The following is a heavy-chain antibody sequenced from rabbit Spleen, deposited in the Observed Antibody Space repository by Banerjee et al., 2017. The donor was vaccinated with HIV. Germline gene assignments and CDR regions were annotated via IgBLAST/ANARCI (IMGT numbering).Heavy chain of an antibody. CDR3: ARDLASSSVDVNL. CDR1: GFSFSSNYY. V-gene: IGHV1S45*01. J-gene: IGHJ4*01. D-gene: IGHD1-1*01. Sequence: QEQLEESGGDLVKPEGSLTLTCTASGFSFSSNYYMCWVRQAPGKGLEWIACIYTGDGTYIYYASWAKGRFTISKTSSTTVTLQMTSLTAADTATYFCARDLASSSVDVNLWGPGTLVTVS. CDR2: IYTGDGTYI.